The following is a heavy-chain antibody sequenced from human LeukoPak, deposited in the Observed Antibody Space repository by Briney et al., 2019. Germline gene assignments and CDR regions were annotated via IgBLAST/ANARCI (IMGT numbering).Heavy chain of an antibody. J-gene: IGHJ4*02. CDR3: ARGRWTPDY. CDR2: IKQDGSET. CDR1: GFTFSTSW. Sequence: GGSLRLSCEVSGFTFSTSWMSWVRKAPGKGLEWVAKIKQDGSETQCVDSVKGRFTISRDNAKNSLNLQMSRLRAEDTAVYHCARGRWTPDYWGPGTLVTVSS. D-gene: IGHD2-15*01. V-gene: IGHV3-7*01.